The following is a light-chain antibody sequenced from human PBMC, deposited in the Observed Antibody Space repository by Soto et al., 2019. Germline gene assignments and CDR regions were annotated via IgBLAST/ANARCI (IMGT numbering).Light chain of an antibody. Sequence: QSVLTQPASVSGSPGQSITISCTGTSSDIGGYNFVSWYQHHPGKAPKLMIYEVNNRPSGVSSRFSGSKSGNTASLTISGLQAEDEADYYCSSYAGNNNFVFGSGTKLTVL. V-gene: IGLV2-14*01. CDR1: SSDIGGYNF. CDR2: EVN. J-gene: IGLJ1*01. CDR3: SSYAGNNNFV.